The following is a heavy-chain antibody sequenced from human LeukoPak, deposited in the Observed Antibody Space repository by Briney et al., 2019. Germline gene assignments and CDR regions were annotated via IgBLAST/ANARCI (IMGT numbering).Heavy chain of an antibody. CDR1: GFTFSDYY. J-gene: IGHJ4*02. Sequence: GGSLRLSCAASGFTFSDYYMSWIRQPPGQGLVWVARITSDGTSTSYAESVKGRFTISRDNAKNTLYLQMNSLRAEDTAVYYCARDWYHAIDYWGQGTLVTVSS. CDR3: ARDWYHAIDY. CDR2: ITSDGTST. V-gene: IGHV3-74*03. D-gene: IGHD2-2*01.